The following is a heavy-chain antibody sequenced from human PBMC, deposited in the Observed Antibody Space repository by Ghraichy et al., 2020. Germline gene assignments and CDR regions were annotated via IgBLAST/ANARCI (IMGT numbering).Heavy chain of an antibody. CDR2: ISSGRIYI. D-gene: IGHD2/OR15-2a*01. CDR1: GFIFTSYS. Sequence: GSLNISCAAPGFIFTSYSLNWVRQATGTGLDWVSSISSGRIYIYSAESVQARFTLFRYNARNSLYLQMSSLRAEDTAVYYCASSTHSSRSSVLNAFDIWGQGKMVTVSS. CDR3: ASSTHSSRSSVLNAFDI. J-gene: IGHJ3*02. V-gene: IGHV3-21*01.